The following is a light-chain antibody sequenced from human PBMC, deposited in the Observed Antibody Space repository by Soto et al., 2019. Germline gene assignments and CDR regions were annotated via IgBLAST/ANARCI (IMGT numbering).Light chain of an antibody. J-gene: IGLJ2*01. Sequence: QSALTQPASVSGSPGQPITISCTGTSSDVGDYNLVSWYQQHPGKAPKLIIYEVTKRPSGVSNRFSASKSGNTASLPISGLQAEDEADYYCCSYAGATTFEVFGGGTKLTVL. V-gene: IGLV2-23*02. CDR2: EVT. CDR3: CSYAGATTFEV. CDR1: SSDVGDYNL.